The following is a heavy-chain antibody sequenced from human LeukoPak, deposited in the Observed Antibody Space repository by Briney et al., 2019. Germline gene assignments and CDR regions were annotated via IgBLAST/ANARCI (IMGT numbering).Heavy chain of an antibody. CDR1: GGSISSYY. Sequence: PSETLSLTCTVSGGSISSYYWSWIRQPPGKGLEWIGYIYYSGSTNYNPSLKSRVTISVDTSKNQFSLKLSSVTAADTAVYYCARSTKYTIFGVVIIGWFDPWGQGTLVTVSS. CDR2: IYYSGST. D-gene: IGHD3-3*01. CDR3: ARSTKYTIFGVVIIGWFDP. J-gene: IGHJ5*02. V-gene: IGHV4-59*01.